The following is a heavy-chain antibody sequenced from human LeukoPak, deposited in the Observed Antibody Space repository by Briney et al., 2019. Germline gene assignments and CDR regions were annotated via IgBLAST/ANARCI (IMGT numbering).Heavy chain of an antibody. J-gene: IGHJ3*02. V-gene: IGHV4-38-2*02. CDR3: ARANYYDSSGYSRGAFDI. D-gene: IGHD3-22*01. Sequence: SETLSLTCSVSGYSISSGFYWGWIRPPPGKGLEWIGSMFHSGSTYYKPSFKSRVTISAVTSKNQFSLKLSSVAAADTAVYYCARANYYDSSGYSRGAFDIWGQGTMVTVSS. CDR2: MFHSGST. CDR1: GYSISSGFY.